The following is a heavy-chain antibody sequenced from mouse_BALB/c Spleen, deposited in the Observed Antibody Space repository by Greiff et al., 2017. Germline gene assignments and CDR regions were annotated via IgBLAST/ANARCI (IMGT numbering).Heavy chain of an antibody. D-gene: IGHD2-4*01. CDR3: ARSGITTRAMDY. V-gene: IGHV5-17*02. CDR1: VFTFSSFG. Sequence: EVKLVESGGGLVQPGGSRKLSCAASVFTFSSFGMHWVRQAPEKGLEWVAYISSGSSTIYYADTVKGRFTISRDNPKNTLFLQMTSLRSEDTAMYYCARSGITTRAMDYWGQGTSVTVSS. CDR2: ISSGSSTI. J-gene: IGHJ4*01.